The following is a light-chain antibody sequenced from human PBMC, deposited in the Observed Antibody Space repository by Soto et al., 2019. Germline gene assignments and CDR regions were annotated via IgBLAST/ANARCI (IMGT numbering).Light chain of an antibody. CDR2: DVN. CDR3: SSYTGSSTYVV. V-gene: IGLV2-14*01. J-gene: IGLJ2*01. CDR1: SSDVGGYNY. Sequence: QSALTQPASVSGSPGQSITISCTGTSSDVGGYNYVSWYQQHPGKAPKLMIYDVNNRPSGVSNRFSGSKSGNTASLTISGLQAEDEAAYYCSSYTGSSTYVVFGGGTKVTVL.